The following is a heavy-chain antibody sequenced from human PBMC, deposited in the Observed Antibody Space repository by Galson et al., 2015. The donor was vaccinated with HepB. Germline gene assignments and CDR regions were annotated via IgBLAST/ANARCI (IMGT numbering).Heavy chain of an antibody. CDR3: GRVVGHCSGASCYSGRADV. V-gene: IGHV3-11*05. J-gene: IGHJ6*02. D-gene: IGHD2-15*01. CDR1: GFTFSDYY. CDR2: ISSTSSIT. Sequence: SLRLSCAASGFTFSDYYMTWVRQAPGKGLECVSYISSTSSITKYAGSVRGRFSISRDNTKKSLYLQMDSLRAEDTAIYYCGRVVGHCSGASCYSGRADVWGQGITVTISS.